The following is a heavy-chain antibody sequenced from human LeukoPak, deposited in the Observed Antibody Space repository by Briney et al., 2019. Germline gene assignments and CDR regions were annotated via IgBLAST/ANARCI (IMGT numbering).Heavy chain of an antibody. V-gene: IGHV1-18*04. D-gene: IGHD6-13*01. CDR3: ARSGSSSWSSLLDY. J-gene: IGHJ4*02. Sequence: ASVKVSCKASGYIFTSYGITWVRQAPGQGLGWMGRITTFNDRTVLAEKFRGRVTLNTDTTTAYLTLRKLRSDDTAVYYCARSGSSSWSSLLDYWGQGSLVIVSS. CDR2: ITTFNDRT. CDR1: GYIFTSYG.